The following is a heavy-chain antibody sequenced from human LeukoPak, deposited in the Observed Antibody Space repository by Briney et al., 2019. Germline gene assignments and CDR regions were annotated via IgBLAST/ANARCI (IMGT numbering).Heavy chain of an antibody. CDR1: GFTFNFYA. CDR3: AKMWWSGYPQGVDY. V-gene: IGHV3-23*01. J-gene: IGHJ4*02. CDR2: TSGTGENT. D-gene: IGHD3-3*01. Sequence: GGSLRLSCAATGFTFNFYAMSWVRQAPGKGPEWVSATSGTGENTYYADSVRGRFTISRDNSKYTLYLQMNSLRAEDTAVYYCAKMWWSGYPQGVDYWGQGTLVTVSS.